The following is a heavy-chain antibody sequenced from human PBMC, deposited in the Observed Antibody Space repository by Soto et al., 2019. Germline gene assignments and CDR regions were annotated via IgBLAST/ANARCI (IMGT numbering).Heavy chain of an antibody. J-gene: IGHJ4*02. D-gene: IGHD5-12*01. CDR3: ARSLFMVAPDNEPFDY. CDR2: ISGGGADR. Sequence: GALRLSCAASGFPFSSYAMSWVRQTPEKGLEWVAAISGGGADRYYADFVKGRFTFSRDNSRNTLYLQMNSLRAEDTAMYYCARSLFMVAPDNEPFDYWGQGTLVTVSS. V-gene: IGHV3-23*01. CDR1: GFPFSSYA.